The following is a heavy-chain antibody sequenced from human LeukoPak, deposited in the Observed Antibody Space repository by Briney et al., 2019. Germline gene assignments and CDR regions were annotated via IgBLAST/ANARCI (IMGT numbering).Heavy chain of an antibody. CDR2: INPRSGDT. Sequence: ASVNVSCTASGYTFTDYYIHWVRQAPGQGLEWMAWINPRSGDTNYLQKVQGRFTMTRDTSISTAYMELSRLRSDDTAVYYCTRGPNVYGSGRSWFDPWGQGTLVTVSS. CDR1: GYTFTDYY. CDR3: TRGPNVYGSGRSWFDP. J-gene: IGHJ5*02. D-gene: IGHD3-10*01. V-gene: IGHV1-2*02.